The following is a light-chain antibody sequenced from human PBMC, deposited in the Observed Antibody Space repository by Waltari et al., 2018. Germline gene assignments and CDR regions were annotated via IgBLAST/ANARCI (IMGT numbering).Light chain of an antibody. V-gene: IGLV10-54*04. CDR2: RNS. Sequence: QAGLTQPPSVSKGLRQTATLTCTGNSTNVGVLGATWLQQHQGHPPKLLSYRNSNRPSGISERFSASRSGNTASLTITGLQAEDEADYYCSTWDTSLNGWVFGGGTKLTVL. CDR3: STWDTSLNGWV. J-gene: IGLJ3*02. CDR1: STNVGVLG.